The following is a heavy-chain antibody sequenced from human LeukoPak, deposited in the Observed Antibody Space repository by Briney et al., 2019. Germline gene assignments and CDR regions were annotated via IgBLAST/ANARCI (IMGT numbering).Heavy chain of an antibody. Sequence: ASVKVSCKASGGTFSSYAISWVRQAPGQGLEWMGGIIPIFGTANYAQKFQGRVTITADESTSTAYMELSSLRSEDTAVYYRASGSPGADSYYYDSSGYLRPPFDYWGQGTLVTVSS. CDR3: ASGSPGADSYYYDSSGYLRPPFDY. CDR2: IIPIFGTA. J-gene: IGHJ4*02. CDR1: GGTFSSYA. D-gene: IGHD3-22*01. V-gene: IGHV1-69*13.